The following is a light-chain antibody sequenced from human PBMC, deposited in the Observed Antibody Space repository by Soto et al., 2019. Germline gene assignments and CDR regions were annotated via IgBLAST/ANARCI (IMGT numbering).Light chain of an antibody. J-gene: IGLJ2*01. CDR2: ENN. V-gene: IGLV1-51*01. Sequence: QSALTQPPSVSAAPGQKVTISCSGFSSNIGNNYVSWYQQVPGTAPKLLIYENNKRPSGIPDRFSGSKSGTSATLDITGLQTGDEADYYCGTWDSSLSAGVFGGGTKSPS. CDR1: SSNIGNNY. CDR3: GTWDSSLSAGV.